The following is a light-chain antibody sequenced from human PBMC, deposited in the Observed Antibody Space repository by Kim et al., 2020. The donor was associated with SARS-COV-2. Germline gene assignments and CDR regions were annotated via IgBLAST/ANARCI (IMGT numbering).Light chain of an antibody. Sequence: SESEGDRVTITCRASQGISSYLNWYQQKPGKAPNLLIYDASTLQSGVPSRFSGSRYGTDFTLTISSLQPEDFAIYYCQQSYTTPYTFGQGTKLE. V-gene: IGKV1-39*01. CDR2: DAS. CDR3: QQSYTTPYT. CDR1: QGISSY. J-gene: IGKJ2*01.